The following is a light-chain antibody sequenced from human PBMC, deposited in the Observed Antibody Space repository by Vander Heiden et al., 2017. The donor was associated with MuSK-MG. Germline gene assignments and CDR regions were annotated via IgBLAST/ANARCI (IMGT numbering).Light chain of an antibody. CDR2: DAS. V-gene: IGKV3-11*01. Sequence: EIVLTQSPATLSLSPGERATLSCRASQSVSRNLAWYQQKPGQAPRLLVYDASNRATGIPARFSGSWSGTDFTLTISRLEPEDSAVYYCHQRINWPPYTFGQGTQLEIK. J-gene: IGKJ2*01. CDR3: HQRINWPPYT. CDR1: QSVSRN.